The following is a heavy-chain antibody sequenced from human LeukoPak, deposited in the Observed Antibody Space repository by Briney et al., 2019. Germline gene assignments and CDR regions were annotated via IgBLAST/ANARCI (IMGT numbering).Heavy chain of an antibody. D-gene: IGHD3-3*01. CDR2: INPSGGST. CDR3: ARDGPFHFWSGYYMDV. J-gene: IGHJ6*03. V-gene: IGHV1-46*01. Sequence: GASVKVSCKASGYTFTSYYMHWVRQAPGQGLEWMGIINPSGGSTSYAQKFQGRVTMTRDTSTSTVYMELSSLRSEDTAVYYCARDGPFHFWSGYYMDVWGKGTTVTVSS. CDR1: GYTFTSYY.